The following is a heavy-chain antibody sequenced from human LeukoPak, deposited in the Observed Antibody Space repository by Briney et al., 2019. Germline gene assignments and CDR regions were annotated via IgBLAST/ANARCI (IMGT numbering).Heavy chain of an antibody. Sequence: GGSLRLSCAASGFTFSTNDMHWVRQATGKGLEWVSAIGTAGDTYYLDPVKGRFTISRENAKNSLYLQMNSLRAEDTAVYYCARAKFATHGVIDYWGQGTLVTVTS. V-gene: IGHV3-13*01. CDR2: IGTAGDT. CDR1: GFTFSTND. D-gene: IGHD2-15*01. J-gene: IGHJ4*02. CDR3: ARAKFATHGVIDY.